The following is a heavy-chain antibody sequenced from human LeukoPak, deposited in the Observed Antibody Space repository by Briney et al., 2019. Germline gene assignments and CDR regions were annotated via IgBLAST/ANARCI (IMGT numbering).Heavy chain of an antibody. CDR3: ARQLKAAAGNSVGFDP. V-gene: IGHV1-46*01. CDR1: GYTFTTYY. CDR2: FNPSGGSI. J-gene: IGHJ5*02. D-gene: IGHD6-13*01. Sequence: ASVKVSCKASGYTFTTYYMHWVRQAPGQGLEWMGKFNPSGGSIDYAQKFQGRVTMTRDTSTNTVSMELSSLTSEDTATYYCARQLKAAAGNSVGFDPWGQGTLVTVSS.